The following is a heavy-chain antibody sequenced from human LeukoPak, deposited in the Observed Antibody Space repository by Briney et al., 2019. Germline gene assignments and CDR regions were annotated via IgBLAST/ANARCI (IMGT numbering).Heavy chain of an antibody. CDR1: GFTVSSNY. V-gene: IGHV3-53*01. CDR2: IYSGGST. D-gene: IGHD5-12*01. Sequence: GGSLRLSCVASGFTVSSNYMSWVRQAPGKGLEWVSVIYSGGSTYYADSVKGRFTISRDNSKNTLYLQMNSLRAEDTAVYYCARNSGYDGGFVDYWGQGTLVTVSS. CDR3: ARNSGYDGGFVDY. J-gene: IGHJ4*02.